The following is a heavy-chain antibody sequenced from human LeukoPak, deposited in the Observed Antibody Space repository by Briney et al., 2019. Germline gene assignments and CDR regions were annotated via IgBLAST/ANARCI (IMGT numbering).Heavy chain of an antibody. J-gene: IGHJ6*04. CDR3: AKAGRDVVAVAGHYYYGMDV. V-gene: IGHV3-30*18. D-gene: IGHD6-19*01. CDR1: GFTFSSYG. Sequence: GGSLRLSCAASGFTFSSYGMHWVRQAPGKGLEWVAVISYDGSNKYYADSVKGRFTISRDNSKNTLYLQMNSLRAEDTAVYYCAKAGRDVVAVAGHYYYGMDVWGKGTTVTVSS. CDR2: ISYDGSNK.